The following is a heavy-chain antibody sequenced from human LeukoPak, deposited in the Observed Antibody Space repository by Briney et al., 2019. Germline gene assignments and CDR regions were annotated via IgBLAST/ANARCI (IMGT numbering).Heavy chain of an antibody. CDR1: GFTFSSYA. CDR3: ISLKYYFDY. V-gene: IGHV3-30-3*01. CDR2: ISYDGSNK. J-gene: IGHJ4*02. Sequence: QPGRSLRLSCAASGFTFSSYAMHWVRQAPGKGLEWVAVISYDGSNKYYADSVKGRFTISRDNSQNTLYLQMNSLRAEDTAVYYCISLKYYFDYWGQGTLVTVSS.